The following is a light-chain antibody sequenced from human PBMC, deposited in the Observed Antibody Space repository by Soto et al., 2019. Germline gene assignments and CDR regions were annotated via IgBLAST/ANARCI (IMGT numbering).Light chain of an antibody. V-gene: IGLV3-25*03. CDR2: KDS. Sequence: SYELTQPPSVSVSPGQTARNTCSGDALPKKYAYWYQQKPGQAPVLVIYKDSERPSGIPERFSGSSSGTTGTLTISGVQAEDDADYYCQSADSSGPYVVFGGGTKLTVL. CDR1: ALPKKY. J-gene: IGLJ2*01. CDR3: QSADSSGPYVV.